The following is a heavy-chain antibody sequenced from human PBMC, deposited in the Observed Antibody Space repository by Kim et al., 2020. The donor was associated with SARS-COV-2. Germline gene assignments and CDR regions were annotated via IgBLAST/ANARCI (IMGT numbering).Heavy chain of an antibody. CDR3: ARRTEAGGYFDF. CDR2: T. J-gene: IGHJ4*02. V-gene: IGHV4-39*01. Sequence: TDYTPPLKSRVTISVDTSRTQFSLNLASVTAADAAVYYCARRTEAGGYFDFWGQGSPVTVAS. D-gene: IGHD2-15*01.